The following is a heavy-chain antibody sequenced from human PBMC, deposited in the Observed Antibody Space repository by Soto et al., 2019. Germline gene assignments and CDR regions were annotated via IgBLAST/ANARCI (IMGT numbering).Heavy chain of an antibody. CDR2: ISGSGGST. CDR1: GFTFSSYA. D-gene: IGHD1-26*01. Sequence: EVQLLESGGGLVQPGGSLRLSCAASGFTFSSYAMSWVRQAPGKGLEWVSAISGSGGSTYYADSVKGRFTISRDNSNNTLYLQMNSLRADDTAVYYCKLRSRYSGSQRAFDIWGQGTMVTVSS. CDR3: KLRSRYSGSQRAFDI. V-gene: IGHV3-23*01. J-gene: IGHJ3*02.